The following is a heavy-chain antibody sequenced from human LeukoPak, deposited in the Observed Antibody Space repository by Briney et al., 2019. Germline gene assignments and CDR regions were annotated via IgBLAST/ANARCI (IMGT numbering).Heavy chain of an antibody. CDR3: AKVVATIVVVPAAIDY. J-gene: IGHJ4*02. CDR2: ISGSGGST. Sequence: GGSLRLSCAASGFTFSSYAMSWVRQAPGKELEWVSAISGSGGSTYYADSVKGRFTISRDNSKNTLYLQMNSLRAEDTAVYYCAKVVATIVVVPAAIDYWGQGTLVTVSS. D-gene: IGHD2-2*01. V-gene: IGHV3-23*01. CDR1: GFTFSSYA.